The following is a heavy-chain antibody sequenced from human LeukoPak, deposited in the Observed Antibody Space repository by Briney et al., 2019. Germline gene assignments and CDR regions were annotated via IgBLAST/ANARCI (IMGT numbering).Heavy chain of an antibody. CDR1: GGSTSSSGYY. CDR2: IYSSGSA. Sequence: SETLSLTCTVSGGSTSSSGYYWGWVRQPPGKGLEWIGSIYSSGSAYYNPSLKSRVTISVDTSKNQFSLKVSSVTAADTAVYYCARDTPHKRWLQRIDAFDIWGQGTMVTVSS. D-gene: IGHD5-24*01. V-gene: IGHV4-39*02. J-gene: IGHJ3*02. CDR3: ARDTPHKRWLQRIDAFDI.